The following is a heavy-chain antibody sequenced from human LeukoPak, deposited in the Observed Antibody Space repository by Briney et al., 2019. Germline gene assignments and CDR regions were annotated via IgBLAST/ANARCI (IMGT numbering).Heavy chain of an antibody. D-gene: IGHD2-21*02. J-gene: IGHJ3*02. Sequence: GGSLRLSCAASGFTFSSYGMSWVRQAPGKGLEWVSAISGSGGSTYYADSVKGRFTISRDNSKNTLYLQMNSLRAEDTAVYYCARWQYCGGDCCWRGFSAFGIWGQGTMVTVSS. CDR1: GFTFSSYG. CDR2: ISGSGGST. V-gene: IGHV3-23*01. CDR3: ARWQYCGGDCCWRGFSAFGI.